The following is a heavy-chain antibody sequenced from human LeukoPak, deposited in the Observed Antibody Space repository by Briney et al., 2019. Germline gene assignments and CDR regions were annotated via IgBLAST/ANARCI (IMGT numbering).Heavy chain of an antibody. CDR1: GFTFSSYG. Sequence: GRSLRLSCAASGFTFSSYGMHWVRLAPGKGLEWVAVIWYDGSNKYYADSVKGRFTISRDNSKNTLYLQMNSLRAEDTAVYYCALRGPDFDYWGQGTLVTVSS. J-gene: IGHJ4*02. D-gene: IGHD3-16*01. V-gene: IGHV3-33*01. CDR3: ALRGPDFDY. CDR2: IWYDGSNK.